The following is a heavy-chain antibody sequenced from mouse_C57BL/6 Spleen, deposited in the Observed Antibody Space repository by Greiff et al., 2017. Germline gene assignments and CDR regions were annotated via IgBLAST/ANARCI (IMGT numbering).Heavy chain of an antibody. D-gene: IGHD1-1*01. CDR1: GYTFTSYW. V-gene: IGHV1-69*01. CDR3: ARRALLRRDWYFDV. CDR2: IDPSDSYT. J-gene: IGHJ1*03. Sequence: QVQLKQPGAELVMPGASVKLSCKASGYTFTSYWMHWVKQRPGQGLEWIGEIDPSDSYTNYNQKFKGKSTLTVDKSSSTAYMQLSSLTSEDSAVYYCARRALLRRDWYFDVWGTGTTVTVSS.